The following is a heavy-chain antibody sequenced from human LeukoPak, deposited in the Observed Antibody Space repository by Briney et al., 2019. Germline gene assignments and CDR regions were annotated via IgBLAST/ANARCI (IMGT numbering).Heavy chain of an antibody. Sequence: PSETLSLTCTVSGGSISSSSYYWGWIRQPPGKGLEWIGSIYYSGSTYYNPSLKSRVTISVDTSKNQFSLKLSSVTAADTAVYYCARRSTGYSSSWYDYWGQGTLVTVSS. CDR3: ARRSTGYSSSWYDY. CDR1: GGSISSSSYY. V-gene: IGHV4-39*01. J-gene: IGHJ4*02. CDR2: IYYSGST. D-gene: IGHD6-13*01.